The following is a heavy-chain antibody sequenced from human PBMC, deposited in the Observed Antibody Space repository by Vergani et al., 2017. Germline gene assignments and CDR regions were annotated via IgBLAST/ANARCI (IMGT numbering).Heavy chain of an antibody. V-gene: IGHV3-33*01. CDR1: GFTLSSHA. D-gene: IGHD2-8*01. J-gene: IGHJ6*03. Sequence: QVQLVESGGGVVQPGRSLRLSCAGSGFTLSSHAMHWVRQAPGKGLEWVAFIWYDGSKEYYADSVKDRFTISRDNSKNTLYLQMNNLRAADTAVYYCARSGYCAHGVCYMTYYYYMDVWGKGTAVTVSS. CDR2: IWYDGSKE. CDR3: ARSGYCAHGVCYMTYYYYMDV.